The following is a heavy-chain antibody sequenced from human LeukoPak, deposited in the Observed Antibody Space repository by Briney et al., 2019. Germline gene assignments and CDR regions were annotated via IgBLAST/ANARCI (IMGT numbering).Heavy chain of an antibody. Sequence: GGSLRLSCAASGFTVSSNYMRWVRQAPGKGLEWASVIYSGGGTYYADSVKGRFTISRDNSKNTLYLQMNSLRAEDTAVYYCARGEAYYDILTGYSPFDYWGQGTLVTVSS. D-gene: IGHD3-9*01. CDR3: ARGEAYYDILTGYSPFDY. V-gene: IGHV3-66*01. J-gene: IGHJ4*02. CDR2: IYSGGGT. CDR1: GFTVSSNY.